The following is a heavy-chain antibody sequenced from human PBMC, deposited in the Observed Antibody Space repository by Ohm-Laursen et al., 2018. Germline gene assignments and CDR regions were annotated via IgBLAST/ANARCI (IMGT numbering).Heavy chain of an antibody. D-gene: IGHD5-18*01. CDR1: GFTFDDYA. CDR3: AKESSTWIQLWLDY. J-gene: IGHJ4*02. Sequence: SLRLSCAASGFTFDDYAMHWVRQAPGKGLEWVSGINWNGGSIGYADSVKGRFTISRDNAKNSLYLQMNSLRGEDTALYYCAKESSTWIQLWLDYWGQGTLVTVSS. CDR2: INWNGGSI. V-gene: IGHV3-9*01.